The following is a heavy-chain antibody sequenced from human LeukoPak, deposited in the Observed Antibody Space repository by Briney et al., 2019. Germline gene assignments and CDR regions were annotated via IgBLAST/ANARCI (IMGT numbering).Heavy chain of an antibody. J-gene: IGHJ4*02. V-gene: IGHV4-59*08. D-gene: IGHD3-22*01. CDR2: IYYSGST. Sequence: SETLSLTCTVPGGSISSYYWSWIRQPPGKGLEWIGYIYYSGSTNYNPSLKSRVTISVDTSKHQFSLKLSSVTAADTAVYYCGGSSGYHPDPYYFDYWGQGTLVTVSS. CDR1: GGSISSYY. CDR3: GGSSGYHPDPYYFDY.